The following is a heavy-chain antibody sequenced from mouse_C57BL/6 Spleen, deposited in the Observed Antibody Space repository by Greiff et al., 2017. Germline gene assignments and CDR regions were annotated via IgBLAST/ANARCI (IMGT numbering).Heavy chain of an antibody. CDR2: IDPETGGT. J-gene: IGHJ2*01. CDR3: TDYYGSRSYYFDY. D-gene: IGHD1-1*01. Sequence: QVQLKQSGAELVRPGASVTLSCKASGYTFTDYEMHWVKQTPVHGLEWIGAIDPETGGTAYNQKFKGKAILTADKSSSTAYMELRSLTSEDSAVYYCTDYYGSRSYYFDYWGQGTTLTVSS. CDR1: GYTFTDYE. V-gene: IGHV1-15*01.